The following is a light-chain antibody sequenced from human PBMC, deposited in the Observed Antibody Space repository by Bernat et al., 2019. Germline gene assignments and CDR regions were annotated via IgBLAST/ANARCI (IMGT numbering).Light chain of an antibody. Sequence: QAGLTQPPSVSKGLRQTATLTCTGNSNNVGNEGATWLQQHQGHPPKLLSYRNNNRPSGISERLSASRSGNTACLTITGLQPEDEAEYYCSAWDSSLTAWVFGGGTKLTVL. CDR2: RNN. V-gene: IGLV10-54*01. CDR3: SAWDSSLTAWV. CDR1: SNNVGNEG. J-gene: IGLJ3*02.